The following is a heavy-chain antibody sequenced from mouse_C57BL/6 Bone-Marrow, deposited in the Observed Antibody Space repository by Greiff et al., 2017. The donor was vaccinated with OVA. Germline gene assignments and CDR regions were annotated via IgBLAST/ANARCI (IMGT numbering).Heavy chain of an antibody. D-gene: IGHD1-1*01. V-gene: IGHV5-15*04. CDR3: ARTYYYGSSYWYFDV. Sequence: VQLVESGGGLVQPGGSLKLSCAASGFTFRDYGMAWVRQAPRKGPEWVAFISNLAYSIYYADTVTGRFTISRENAKNTLYLEMSSLRSEDTAMYYCARTYYYGSSYWYFDVWGTGTTVTVSS. CDR1: GFTFRDYG. CDR2: ISNLAYSI. J-gene: IGHJ1*03.